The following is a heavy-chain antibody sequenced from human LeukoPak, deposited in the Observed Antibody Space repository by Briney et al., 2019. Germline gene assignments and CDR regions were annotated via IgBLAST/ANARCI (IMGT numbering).Heavy chain of an antibody. D-gene: IGHD3-3*01. V-gene: IGHV4-30-2*01. J-gene: IGHJ5*02. CDR2: IYHSGST. CDR3: ASLFGVVPIKFDP. CDR1: GGSISSGGYY. Sequence: SETPSLTCTVSGGSISSGGYYWSWIRQPPGKGLEWIGYIYHSGSTYYNPSLKSRVTISVDRSKNQFSLKLSSVTAADTAVYYCASLFGVVPIKFDPWGQGTLVTVSS.